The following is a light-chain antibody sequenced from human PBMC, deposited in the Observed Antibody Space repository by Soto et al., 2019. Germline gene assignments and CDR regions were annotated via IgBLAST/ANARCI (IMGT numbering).Light chain of an antibody. CDR2: EVT. V-gene: IGLV2-8*01. CDR1: SSDVGGYDF. CDR3: SSYAGGTI. Sequence: QSVLTQPPSASGSPGQSVTISCTGTSSDVGGYDFVSWYQQHPGKAPKLVIYEVTRRPSGVPDRFSGSKSGNTASLTVSGLQAEDEAVYYFSSYAGGTIFGGGTKLTVL. J-gene: IGLJ2*01.